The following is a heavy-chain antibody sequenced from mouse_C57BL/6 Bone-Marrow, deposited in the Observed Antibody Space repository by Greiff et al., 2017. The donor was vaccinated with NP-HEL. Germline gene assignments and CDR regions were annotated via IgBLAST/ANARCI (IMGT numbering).Heavy chain of an antibody. CDR1: GFTFSDFY. V-gene: IGHV7-1*01. D-gene: IGHD4-1*01. CDR2: SRNKANDYTT. Sequence: EVKVVESGGGLVQSGRSLRLSCATSGFTFSDFYMEWVRQAPGKVLEWIAASRNKANDYTTEYSVSVKGRFIVSRDTSQSILYLQMNDLRAEDTAIYYCARDNWDWYFDVGGTGNTITVSS. CDR3: ARDNWDWYFDV. J-gene: IGHJ1*03.